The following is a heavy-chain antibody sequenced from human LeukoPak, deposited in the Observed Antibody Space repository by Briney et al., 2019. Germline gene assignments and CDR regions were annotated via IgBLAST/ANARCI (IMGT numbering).Heavy chain of an antibody. J-gene: IGHJ3*02. CDR2: IKKDGSEK. Sequence: GGSLRLSCAASGFSFSNSWMSWVRQAPGKGLEWVANIKKDGSEKIYGDSAKGRLTISRDNAKSSLFLQMNSLRPEDTAVYYCASQDSNNAFEIWGQGTKVTVSS. CDR1: GFSFSNSW. V-gene: IGHV3-7*01. CDR3: ASQDSNNAFEI. D-gene: IGHD3-22*01.